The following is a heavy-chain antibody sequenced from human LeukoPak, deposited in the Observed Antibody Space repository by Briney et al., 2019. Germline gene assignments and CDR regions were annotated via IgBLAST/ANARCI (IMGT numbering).Heavy chain of an antibody. V-gene: IGHV3-7*01. CDR2: IKFDGSDK. D-gene: IGHD2-2*01. CDR3: AAIVVVPAARRPFDY. J-gene: IGHJ4*02. CDR1: GFTLSNHW. Sequence: GSLRLSCSVSGFTLSNHWMSWVRQAPGKGLEWVANIKFDGSDKYFVDSVKGRFTISRDNPKNSVYLQMNSLRAEDTAVYYCAAIVVVPAARRPFDYWGQGTLVTVSS.